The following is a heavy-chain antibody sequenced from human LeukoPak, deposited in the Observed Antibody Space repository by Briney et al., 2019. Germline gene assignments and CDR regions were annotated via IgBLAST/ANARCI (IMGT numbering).Heavy chain of an antibody. D-gene: IGHD3-10*01. J-gene: IGHJ6*03. V-gene: IGHV4-39*01. CDR1: GDFISSSNYY. Sequence: PSETLSLTCTVSGDFISSSNYYWCWIRQPPGKGLEWIGTIYYSGRTYYSPSLNSRVTMSLDTSKNQFSLKLSPVTAADTAVYYCARGLGPPHYYGSGSYYDYYYYYMDVWGKGTTVTVSS. CDR2: IYYSGRT. CDR3: ARGLGPPHYYGSGSYYDYYYYYMDV.